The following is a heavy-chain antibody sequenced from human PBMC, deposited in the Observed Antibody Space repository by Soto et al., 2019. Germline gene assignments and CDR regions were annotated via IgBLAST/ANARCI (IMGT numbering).Heavy chain of an antibody. Sequence: QVQLVQSGAEVKKPGASVKVSCKASGYTFTSYGVSWVRQAPGQVLEWMGWISGYNGNINYAQKLQGRVTMTTDTSTSTAYMELRSLRSDDTAVYYCARAGKYYYGSGSPYYYGMDVWGQGITVTVSS. J-gene: IGHJ6*02. CDR2: ISGYNGNI. V-gene: IGHV1-18*04. CDR3: ARAGKYYYGSGSPYYYGMDV. D-gene: IGHD3-10*01. CDR1: GYTFTSYG.